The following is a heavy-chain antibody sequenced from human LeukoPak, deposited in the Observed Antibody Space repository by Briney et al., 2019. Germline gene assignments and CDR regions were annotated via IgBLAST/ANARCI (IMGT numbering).Heavy chain of an antibody. CDR3: AKARIAAAGTGAFDV. V-gene: IGHV3-23*01. D-gene: IGHD6-13*01. J-gene: IGHJ3*01. CDR1: GFTVSSYG. Sequence: PGGSLRLSCAASGFTVSSYGMTWVRLAPGKWLEWVSAFSATDGSAQYAESVKGRFTISRDNSKNSLYLQMNSLRDEDTAVYYCAKARIAAAGTGAFDVWGQGTMVTVSS. CDR2: FSATDGSA.